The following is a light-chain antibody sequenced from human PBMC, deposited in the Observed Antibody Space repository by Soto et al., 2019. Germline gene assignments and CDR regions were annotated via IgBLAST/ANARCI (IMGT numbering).Light chain of an antibody. CDR2: DDD. V-gene: IGLV2-14*03. J-gene: IGLJ3*02. CDR3: SSYANTRTVV. Sequence: QSALTQPASVSGSLGQSITISCTGSSSDVGGMSVSWYVSWYQQHPGKVPKLMIYDDDDRPSVVSNRFSGSKSGNTASLTISGLQAEDEADYYCSSYANTRTVVFGGGTKLTVL. CDR1: SSDVGGMSVSWY.